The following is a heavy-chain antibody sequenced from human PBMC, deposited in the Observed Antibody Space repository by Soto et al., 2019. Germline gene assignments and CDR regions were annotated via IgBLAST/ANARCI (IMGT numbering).Heavy chain of an antibody. CDR3: ATVGPVAATFYYYYYYGMDV. CDR2: FDPEDGET. J-gene: IGHJ6*02. D-gene: IGHD6-19*01. CDR1: GYTLTELS. V-gene: IGHV1-24*01. Sequence: ASVKVSCKVSGYTLTELSMHWVRQAPGKGLEWMGGFDPEDGETIYAQKFQGRVTMTEDTSTDTAYMELSSLRSEDTAVYYCATVGPVAATFYYYYYYGMDVWGQGTTVTVSS.